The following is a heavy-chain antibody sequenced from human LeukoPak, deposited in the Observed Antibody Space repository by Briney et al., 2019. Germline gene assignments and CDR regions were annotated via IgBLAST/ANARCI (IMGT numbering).Heavy chain of an antibody. D-gene: IGHD4-17*01. CDR3: ARDDYGDEVPFDY. Sequence: PGGSLRLSCAASGFTFSSYSMNWVRQAPGKGLEWVSSISSSSSYIYYADSVKGRFTTSRDNAKNSLYLQMNSLRAEDTAVYYCARDDYGDEVPFDYWGQGTLVTVSS. J-gene: IGHJ4*02. CDR2: ISSSSSYI. V-gene: IGHV3-21*01. CDR1: GFTFSSYS.